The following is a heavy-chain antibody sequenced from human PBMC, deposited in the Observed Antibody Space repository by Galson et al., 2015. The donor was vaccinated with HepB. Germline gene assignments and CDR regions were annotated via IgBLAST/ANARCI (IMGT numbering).Heavy chain of an antibody. Sequence: QSGAEVKKPGESLKISCQGFGYSFTAYWIGWVRQVPGEGLEWMGIINPGDSDTRYSPSFQGQVTMSVDKSTRTAYLHWISLRASDTAMYYCTKPTPTNESLGGYYYDPTWDFWGQGTLVTVSS. D-gene: IGHD3-10*01. CDR3: TKPTPTNESLGGYYYDPTWDF. CDR2: INPGDSDT. J-gene: IGHJ4*02. CDR1: GYSFTAYW. V-gene: IGHV5-51*01.